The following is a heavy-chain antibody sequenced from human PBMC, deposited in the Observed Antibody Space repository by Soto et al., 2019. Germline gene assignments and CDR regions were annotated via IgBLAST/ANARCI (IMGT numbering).Heavy chain of an antibody. D-gene: IGHD3-22*01. CDR2: ISYDGSNK. CDR3: AKDRGRGKFTMIVVAPPRGVDY. CDR1: GFTFSSYG. J-gene: IGHJ4*02. Sequence: GGSLRLSCAASGFTFSSYGMHWVRQAPGKGLEWVAVISYDGSNKYYADSVKGRFTISRDNSKNTLYLQMNSLRAEDTAVYYCAKDRGRGKFTMIVVAPPRGVDYWGQGTLVTVSS. V-gene: IGHV3-30*18.